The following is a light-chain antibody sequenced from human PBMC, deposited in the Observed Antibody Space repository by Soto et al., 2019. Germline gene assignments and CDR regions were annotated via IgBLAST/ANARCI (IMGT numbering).Light chain of an antibody. V-gene: IGKV3D-15*01. CDR3: QQSDNWPWT. CDR1: QSVSSY. CDR2: AAS. J-gene: IGKJ1*01. Sequence: TQTHSTLSLSPGERATLSCRASQSVSSYLAWYQQKPGQAPRLLMYAASSRATGIPDRFSGSGSGTEFTLTISSLQSEDFAVYYCQQSDNWPWTFGQGTKVDI.